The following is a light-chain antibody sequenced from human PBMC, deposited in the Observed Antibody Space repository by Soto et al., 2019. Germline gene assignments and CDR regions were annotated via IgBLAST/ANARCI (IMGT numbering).Light chain of an antibody. J-gene: IGKJ2*01. Sequence: EIVMTQSPDTLSVSPGERATLSCRASQSVGRNVAWYQQRSGQAPRLLIHGTSTRAADIPARFSGSVSGTEFTLTINSLQPEDFVIYYCQQYNNWPPMSTFGQGTKLEMK. CDR2: GTS. CDR3: QQYNNWPPMST. CDR1: QSVGRN. V-gene: IGKV3-15*01.